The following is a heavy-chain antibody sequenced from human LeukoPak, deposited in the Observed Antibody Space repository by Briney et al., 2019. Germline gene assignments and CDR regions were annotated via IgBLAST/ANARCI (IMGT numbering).Heavy chain of an antibody. D-gene: IGHD3-10*01. V-gene: IGHV3-23*01. CDR1: GFTFSSYA. J-gene: IGHJ5*02. CDR2: ISVSGGST. Sequence: GGSLRLSCAASGFTFSSYAMNWVRQAPGKGLEWVSGISVSGGSTYYADSVKGRFTISRDNSKNMLYLQMNSLGAEDTAVYYCAKDQGINWFDTWGQGTLVTVSS. CDR3: AKDQGINWFDT.